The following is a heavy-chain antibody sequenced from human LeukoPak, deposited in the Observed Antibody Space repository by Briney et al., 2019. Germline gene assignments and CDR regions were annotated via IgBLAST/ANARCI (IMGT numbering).Heavy chain of an antibody. CDR3: ASLGPSIAVAGTGY. CDR2: ISGSGGST. CDR1: GFNFQYVW. V-gene: IGHV3-23*01. J-gene: IGHJ4*02. D-gene: IGHD6-19*01. Sequence: PGGSLRLSCAASGFNFQYVWMDWVRQAPGKGLEWVSAISGSGGSTYYADSVKGRFTISRDNSKNTLYLQMNSLRAEDTAVYYCASLGPSIAVAGTGYWGQGTLVTVSS.